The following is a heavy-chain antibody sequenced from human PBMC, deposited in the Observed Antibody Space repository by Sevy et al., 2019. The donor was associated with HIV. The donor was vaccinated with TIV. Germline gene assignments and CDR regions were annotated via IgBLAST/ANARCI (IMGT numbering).Heavy chain of an antibody. CDR2: IIPIFGTA. Sequence: ASVKVSCKASGVTFSSYAISWVRQAPGQGLEWMGGIIPIFGTANYSQKFQGRVTITADKSTSTAYMELSSLRSEDTAVYYCARDTRNDRRTYYMDVWGKGTTVTVSS. CDR1: GVTFSSYA. CDR3: ARDTRNDRRTYYMDV. J-gene: IGHJ6*03. D-gene: IGHD1-1*01. V-gene: IGHV1-69*06.